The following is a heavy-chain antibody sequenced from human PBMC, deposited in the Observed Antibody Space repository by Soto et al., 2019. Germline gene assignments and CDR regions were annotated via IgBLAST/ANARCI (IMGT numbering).Heavy chain of an antibody. Sequence: QVQLQESGPGLVKPSGPLSLTCALSGASIITDNWWSWVRQHPGKEMEWIGEIYHSGNTNFNPSVKSRVSMSVDTTKNQFPMTVSSVNASDTAIYYCARASESSMLQGVVINWGQGTMVTVSS. CDR1: GASIITDNW. V-gene: IGHV4-4*02. CDR2: IYHSGNT. CDR3: ARASESSMLQGVVIN. D-gene: IGHD3-10*01. J-gene: IGHJ4*02.